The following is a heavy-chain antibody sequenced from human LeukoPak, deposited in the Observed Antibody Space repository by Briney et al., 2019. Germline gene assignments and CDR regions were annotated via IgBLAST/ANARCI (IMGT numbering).Heavy chain of an antibody. J-gene: IGHJ3*02. CDR3: ARVNPTVTYAFDI. D-gene: IGHD4-17*01. CDR2: INPSGGST. V-gene: IGHV1-46*01. Sequence: ASVKVSCKASGYTFTSYYMHWVRQAPGQGLEWMGIINPSGGSTSHAQKFQGRVTMTRDTSTSTVYVELSSLRSEDTAVYYCARVNPTVTYAFDIWGQGTMVTVSS. CDR1: GYTFTSYY.